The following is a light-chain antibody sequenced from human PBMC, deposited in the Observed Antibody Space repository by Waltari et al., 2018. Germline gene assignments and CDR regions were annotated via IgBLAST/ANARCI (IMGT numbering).Light chain of an antibody. CDR2: DAS. J-gene: IGKJ2*01. Sequence: DIQMTQSPSSLSASIGDRVTITCQASQNIVNYLNWYQQAPGKAPRLLIYDASNLATGVPSRFSGGGSGTDFSLTITSLHPEDFATYFCQQYENPPYTFGQGTKLQIK. V-gene: IGKV1-33*01. CDR1: QNIVNY. CDR3: QQYENPPYT.